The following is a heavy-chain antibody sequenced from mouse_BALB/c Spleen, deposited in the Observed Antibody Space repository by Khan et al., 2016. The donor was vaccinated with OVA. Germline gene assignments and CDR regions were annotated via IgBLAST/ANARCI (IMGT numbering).Heavy chain of an antibody. CDR1: GFTFSNYW. CDR2: IRLKSDDYVT. V-gene: IGHV6-6*02. J-gene: IGHJ2*01. Sequence: EVQLVESGGGLVQPGGSMKLSCAASGFTFSNYWMNWVRQSPEKGLEWVAEIRLKSDDYVTHYAVSGKGRFTISRDDSNSSVYLQMYNVRAADTGIYYCSILLWGQGTTLTVSS. CDR3: SILL.